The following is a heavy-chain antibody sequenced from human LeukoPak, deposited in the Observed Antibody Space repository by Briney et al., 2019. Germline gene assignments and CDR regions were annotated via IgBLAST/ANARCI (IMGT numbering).Heavy chain of an antibody. Sequence: PGGSLRLSCAASGFTFSSYAMSWVRQAPGKGLEWVSAISGSGGSTYYADSVKGRFTISRDNSKNTLYLQMNSLRAEDMAVYYCAKDGDGYNSHFDYWGQGTLVTVSS. CDR1: GFTFSSYA. CDR2: ISGSGGST. D-gene: IGHD5-24*01. CDR3: AKDGDGYNSHFDY. J-gene: IGHJ4*02. V-gene: IGHV3-23*01.